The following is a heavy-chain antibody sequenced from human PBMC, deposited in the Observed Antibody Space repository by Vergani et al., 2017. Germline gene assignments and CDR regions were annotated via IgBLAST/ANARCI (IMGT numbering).Heavy chain of an antibody. CDR3: AKDGSVLLWFGAMDV. J-gene: IGHJ6*02. D-gene: IGHD3-10*01. Sequence: QVQLVESGGGVVQPGRSLRLSCAASGFTFSSYGMHWVRQAPGKGLEWVAVISYDGSNKYYADSVKGRLTISRDNSKNTLYLQMNSLRAEDTAVYYCAKDGSVLLWFGAMDVWGQGTTVTVSS. CDR2: ISYDGSNK. V-gene: IGHV3-30*18. CDR1: GFTFSSYG.